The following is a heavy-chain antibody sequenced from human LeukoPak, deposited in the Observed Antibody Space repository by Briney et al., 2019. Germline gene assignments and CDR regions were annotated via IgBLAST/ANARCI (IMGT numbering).Heavy chain of an antibody. J-gene: IGHJ4*02. D-gene: IGHD3-10*01. CDR2: TYFSGST. CDR1: GGSLNNYY. Sequence: SETLSLTCTVSGGSLNNYYWGWIRQATGKGLEWIGYTYFSGSTNYNSSLKSRVTISVDTSKNQFSLKVNSVTAGDTAIYYCVRHGESGRHHAYFDYWGQGALVTVSS. V-gene: IGHV4-59*08. CDR3: VRHGESGRHHAYFDY.